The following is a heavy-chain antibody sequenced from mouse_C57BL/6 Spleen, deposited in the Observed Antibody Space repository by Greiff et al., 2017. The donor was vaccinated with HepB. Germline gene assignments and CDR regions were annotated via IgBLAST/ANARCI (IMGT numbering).Heavy chain of an antibody. CDR2: ISSGSSTI. Sequence: DVHLVESGGGLVKPGGSLKLSCAASGFTFSDYGMHWVRQAPEKGLEWVAYISSGSSTIYYADTVKGRFTISRDNAKNTLYLQMTSLRSEDTAMYYCASSTFCYDYGGYAMDYWGQGTSVTVSS. J-gene: IGHJ4*01. D-gene: IGHD2-4*01. V-gene: IGHV5-17*01. CDR1: GFTFSDYG. CDR3: ASSTFCYDYGGYAMDY.